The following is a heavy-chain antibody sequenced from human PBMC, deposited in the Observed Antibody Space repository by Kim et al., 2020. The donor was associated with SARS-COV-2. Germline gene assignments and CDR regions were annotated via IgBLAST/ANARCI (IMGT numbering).Heavy chain of an antibody. Sequence: ASVNVSCKASGYTFKSYPIHWLRQAPGQRLEWMGWVNAANDETKYSQKFQGRVTITRDTSANTAYMDLRSLTFEDTAIYYCARDMNPTFYDYWSQGTLAT. J-gene: IGHJ4*02. CDR1: GYTFKSYP. D-gene: IGHD3-16*01. CDR3: ARDMNPTFYDY. V-gene: IGHV1-3*01. CDR2: VNAANDET.